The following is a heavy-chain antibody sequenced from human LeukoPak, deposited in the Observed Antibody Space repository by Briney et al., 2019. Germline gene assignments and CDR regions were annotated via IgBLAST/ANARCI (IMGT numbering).Heavy chain of an antibody. Sequence: SETLSLTCTVSGDSISSYYWSWIRQPPGKGLEWIGYIYYSGSTNYNPSLKSRVTISVDTSKNQFSLKLSSVTAADTAVYYCASRDCSGGSCYDAYFDYWGQGTLVTVSS. CDR1: GDSISSYY. CDR2: IYYSGST. J-gene: IGHJ4*02. CDR3: ASRDCSGGSCYDAYFDY. V-gene: IGHV4-59*01. D-gene: IGHD2-15*01.